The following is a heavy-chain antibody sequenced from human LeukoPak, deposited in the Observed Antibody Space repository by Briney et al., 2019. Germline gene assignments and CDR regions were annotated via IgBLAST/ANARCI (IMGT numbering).Heavy chain of an antibody. CDR2: INHSGST. Sequence: PSETLSLTCAVYGGSFSGYYWSWIRQPPGKGPEWIGEINHSGSTNYNPSLKSRVTISVDTSKNQFSLKLSSVTAADTAVYYCATSAVGATSWFDPWGQGTLVTVSS. J-gene: IGHJ5*02. CDR3: ATSAVGATSWFDP. D-gene: IGHD1-26*01. CDR1: GGSFSGYY. V-gene: IGHV4-34*01.